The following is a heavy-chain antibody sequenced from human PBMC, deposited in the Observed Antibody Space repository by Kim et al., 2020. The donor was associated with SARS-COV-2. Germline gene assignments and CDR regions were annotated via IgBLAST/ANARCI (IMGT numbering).Heavy chain of an antibody. V-gene: IGHV3-30*18. CDR1: GFTFSSYG. CDR2: ISYDGSNK. J-gene: IGHJ4*02. CDR3: AKDQTVGWPEGY. Sequence: GGSLRLSCAASGFTFSSYGMHWVRQAPGKGLEWVAVISYDGSNKYYADSVKGRFTISRDNSKNTLYLQMNSLRAEDTAVYYCAKDQTVGWPEGYWGQGTLVTVSS. D-gene: IGHD2-15*01.